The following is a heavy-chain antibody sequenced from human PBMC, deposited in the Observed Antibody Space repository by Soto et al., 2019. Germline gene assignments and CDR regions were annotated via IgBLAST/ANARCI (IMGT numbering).Heavy chain of an antibody. J-gene: IGHJ3*02. V-gene: IGHV5-51*01. Sequence: GEALKISCKGSGYSFTSYWIGWVRQMPGKGLEWMGIIYPGDSDTRYSPSFQGQVTISADKSISTAYLQWSSLKASDTAMYYCARLDGIRDGYNYAFDIWGQGTMVTVSS. CDR1: GYSFTSYW. CDR3: ARLDGIRDGYNYAFDI. CDR2: IYPGDSDT. D-gene: IGHD5-12*01.